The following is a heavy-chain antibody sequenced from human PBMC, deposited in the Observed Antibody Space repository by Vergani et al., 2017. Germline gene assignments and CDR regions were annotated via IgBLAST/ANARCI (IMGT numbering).Heavy chain of an antibody. J-gene: IGHJ6*04. CDR3: ARERRLYCSGTSCWVPMDG. V-gene: IGHV3-30-3*01. Sequence: QVQLVESGGGVVQPGRSLRLSCAASGFTFSSYAMHWVRQAPGKGLEWVAVISYDGSNKYYADSVKGRFTISRDNSKNTLYLQMNSLRAEDTAVYYCARERRLYCSGTSCWVPMDGWGKPTTVSVSS. D-gene: IGHD2-2*01. CDR2: ISYDGSNK. CDR1: GFTFSSYA.